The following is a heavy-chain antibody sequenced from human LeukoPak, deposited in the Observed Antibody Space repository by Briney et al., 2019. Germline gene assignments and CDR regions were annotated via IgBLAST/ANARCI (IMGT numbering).Heavy chain of an antibody. CDR2: ISVGAEYI. J-gene: IGHJ4*02. CDR3: ASGPPFLKYFEY. CDR1: GFTFSTYV. D-gene: IGHD3-3*01. V-gene: IGHV3-23*01. Sequence: GGSLSVSCAASGFTFSTYVMNWFRQAPGKGLEWVSTISVGAEYIFYADSVKGRFTISRDDSNNALYLQMHSLRAEDTALYYCASGPPFLKYFEYWGQGTLVTVSS.